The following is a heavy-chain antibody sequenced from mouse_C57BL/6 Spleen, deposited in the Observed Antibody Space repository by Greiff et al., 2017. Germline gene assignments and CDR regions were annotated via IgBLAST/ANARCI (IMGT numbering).Heavy chain of an antibody. D-gene: IGHD2-3*01. CDR2: IDPSDSET. V-gene: IGHV1-52*01. CDR3: ARFYECPYWYFDV. Sequence: QVQLQQPGAELVRPGSSVKLSCKASGYTFTSYWMHWVKQRPIQGLEWIGNIDPSDSETHYNQKFKDKATLTVDKSSSTAYMQLSSLTSEDSAVYYCARFYECPYWYFDVWGTGATVTVSS. J-gene: IGHJ1*03. CDR1: GYTFTSYW.